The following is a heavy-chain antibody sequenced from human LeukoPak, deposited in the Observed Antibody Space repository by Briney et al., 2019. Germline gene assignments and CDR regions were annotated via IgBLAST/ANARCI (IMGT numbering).Heavy chain of an antibody. CDR1: GFTFDDYA. D-gene: IGHD2-15*01. V-gene: IGHV3-9*01. CDR3: ARSPVVVVATYFDY. CDR2: ISWNSGSI. J-gene: IGHJ4*02. Sequence: GGSLRLSCAASGFTFDDYAMHWVRQAPGKGLEWVSGISWNSGSIGYADSVKGRFTISRDNAKNSLYLQMNSLRAEDTALYYCARSPVVVVATYFDYWGQGTLVTVSS.